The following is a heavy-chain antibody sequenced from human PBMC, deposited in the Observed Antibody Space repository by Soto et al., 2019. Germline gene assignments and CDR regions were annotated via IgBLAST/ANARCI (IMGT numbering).Heavy chain of an antibody. D-gene: IGHD1-7*01. CDR1: GFTFSNAW. Sequence: EVQLVESGGGLVKPGGSLRLSCAASGFTFSNAWMSWVRQAPGKGLEWVGRIKSKTDGGTTDYAAPVKGRFTISRDDSTNTLYLQMNSLNIEDTAVYYCTTNWNYPPPDYWGQGTLVTVSS. CDR3: TTNWNYPPPDY. CDR2: IKSKTDGGTT. V-gene: IGHV3-15*01. J-gene: IGHJ4*02.